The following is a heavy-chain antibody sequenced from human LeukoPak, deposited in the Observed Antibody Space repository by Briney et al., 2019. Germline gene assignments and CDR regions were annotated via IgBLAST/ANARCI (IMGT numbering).Heavy chain of an antibody. J-gene: IGHJ2*01. D-gene: IGHD6-13*01. Sequence: SQTLSLTCTVSGGSISSGRYYWSWIRQPAGKGLEWIGYIYHSGSTYYNPSLKSRVTISVDRSKNQFSLKLSSVTAADTAVYYCARGLSSSWYWYFDLWGRGTLVTVSS. CDR1: GGSISSGRYY. CDR2: IYHSGST. CDR3: ARGLSSSWYWYFDL. V-gene: IGHV4-30-2*01.